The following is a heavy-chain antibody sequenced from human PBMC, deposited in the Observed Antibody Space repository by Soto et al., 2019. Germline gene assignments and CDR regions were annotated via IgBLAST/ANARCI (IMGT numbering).Heavy chain of an antibody. CDR2: LFYIGST. CDR1: GGSINSYY. D-gene: IGHD1-1*01. Sequence: QVQLQESGPGLVKPSETLSLTCTVSGGSINSYYWTWIRQPPGKGLEWIGYLFYIGSTNYNHSLKSRVTISVDTSKNQLSLKLSSVTAADTAVYYFARVPRSQVPPYDYYAMDVWGQGTTVTVSS. CDR3: ARVPRSQVPPYDYYAMDV. V-gene: IGHV4-59*01. J-gene: IGHJ6*02.